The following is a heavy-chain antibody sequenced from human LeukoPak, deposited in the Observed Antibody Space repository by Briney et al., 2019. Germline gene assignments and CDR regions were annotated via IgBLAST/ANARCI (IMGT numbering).Heavy chain of an antibody. J-gene: IGHJ5*02. CDR2: ISWNSGSI. V-gene: IGHV3-9*01. CDR1: GFTFDDYA. CDR3: AKDQAWFDP. Sequence: GGSLRLSCAASGFTFDDYAMHWVRQAPGKGLEWVSGISWNSGSIGYADSVKGRFTISRDNAKNSLYLQMNSLRAEDTALYYCAKDQAWFDPWGQGTLVTVSS.